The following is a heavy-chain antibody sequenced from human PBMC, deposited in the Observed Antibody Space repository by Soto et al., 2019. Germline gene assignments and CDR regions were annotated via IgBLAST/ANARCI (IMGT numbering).Heavy chain of an antibody. J-gene: IGHJ5*02. CDR2: ISYDGSNT. CDR3: AKEYYDFWSGSYNWFDP. CDR1: GFTFSSDG. Sequence: GGSLRLSCAASGFTFSSDGMLWVRQAPGKGLEWVAVISYDGSNTYYAGAVKGRFTISRDNSKNTLYLQMNRLRAEDPAVYYCAKEYYDFWSGSYNWFDPWGQGTLVTVSS. V-gene: IGHV3-30*18. D-gene: IGHD3-3*01.